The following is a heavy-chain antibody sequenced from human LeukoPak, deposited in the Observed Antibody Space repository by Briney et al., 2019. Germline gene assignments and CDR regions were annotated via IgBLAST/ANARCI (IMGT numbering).Heavy chain of an antibody. D-gene: IGHD3-10*01. J-gene: IGHJ6*03. Sequence: SETLSLTCAVYGGSFSGYYWSWIRQPPGKGLEWIGEINHSGSTNYNPSLKSRVTISVDTSKNQFSLKLSSVTAADTAVYYCARRGSGRYYTWGYYMDVWGKGTTVTVSS. CDR1: GGSFSGYY. CDR2: INHSGST. CDR3: ARRGSGRYYTWGYYMDV. V-gene: IGHV4-34*01.